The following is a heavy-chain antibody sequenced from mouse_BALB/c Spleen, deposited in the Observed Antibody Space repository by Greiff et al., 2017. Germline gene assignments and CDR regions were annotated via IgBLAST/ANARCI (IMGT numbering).Heavy chain of an antibody. CDR1: GFTFSSYG. CDR3: ARGDFDY. V-gene: IGHV5-6-3*01. Sequence: EVMLVESGGGLVQPGGSLKLSCAASGFTFSSYGMSWVRQTPDKRLELVATINSNGGSTYYPDSVKGRFTISRDNAKNTLYLQMSSLKSDDTAMYYCARGDFDYWGQGTTLTVSS. CDR2: INSNGGST. J-gene: IGHJ2*01.